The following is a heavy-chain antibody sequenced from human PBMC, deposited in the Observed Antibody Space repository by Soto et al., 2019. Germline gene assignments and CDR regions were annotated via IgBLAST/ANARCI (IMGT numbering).Heavy chain of an antibody. CDR1: GFTFSSYG. V-gene: IGHV3-30*03. Sequence: GGSLRLSCAASGFTFSSYGVHWVRQAPGKGLVWVAVISYDGSNKYYADSVKGRFTISRDNSKNTLSLQMTSLRAEDTAVYYCAASDEAEEYFQHWGQGTLVTVSS. CDR2: ISYDGSNK. J-gene: IGHJ1*01. CDR3: AASDEAEEYFQH.